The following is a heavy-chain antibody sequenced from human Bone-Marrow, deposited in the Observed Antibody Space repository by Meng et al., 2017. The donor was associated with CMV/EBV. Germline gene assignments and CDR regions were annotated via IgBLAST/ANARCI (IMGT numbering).Heavy chain of an antibody. CDR2: VSGGSGLT. CDR1: GFIFSNHN. D-gene: IGHD6-6*01. Sequence: CAASGFIFSNHNMNWVRQAPGKGLEWISSVSGGSGLTYYADSVKGRFTISRDDAKNLLFLQMNSLRAEDTAVYYCARDDSSSPIIDYWGQGSLVTVSS. CDR3: ARDDSSSPIIDY. J-gene: IGHJ4*02. V-gene: IGHV3-21*06.